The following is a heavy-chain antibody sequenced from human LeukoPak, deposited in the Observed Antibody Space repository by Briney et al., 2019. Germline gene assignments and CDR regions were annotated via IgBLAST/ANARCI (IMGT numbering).Heavy chain of an antibody. J-gene: IGHJ4*02. CDR1: GITLSNYG. CDR2: ISGSGGRT. CDR3: AKAERNTAMVTSPLGY. Sequence: PGGSLRLSCAVSGITLSNYGMSWVRQAPGKGLEWVAGISGSGGRTNYADSVKGRFTISRDNPKNTLYLQMNSLRAEDTAVYYCAKAERNTAMVTSPLGYWGQGTLVTVSS. V-gene: IGHV3-23*01. D-gene: IGHD5-18*01.